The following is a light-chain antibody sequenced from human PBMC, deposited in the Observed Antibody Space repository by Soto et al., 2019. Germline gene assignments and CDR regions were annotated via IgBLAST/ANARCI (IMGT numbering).Light chain of an antibody. CDR2: LSSDGSH. V-gene: IGLV4-69*01. Sequence: QLVLTQSPSASASLGASVKLTCTLSSGHSSYAIAWHQQQPEKGPRYLMKLSSDGSHSKGDGIPDRFSGSSSGAERYLTISXXXSXXXADYYCQTWDTGARVVFGGGTKLTV. CDR3: QTWDTGARVV. CDR1: SGHSSYA. J-gene: IGLJ2*01.